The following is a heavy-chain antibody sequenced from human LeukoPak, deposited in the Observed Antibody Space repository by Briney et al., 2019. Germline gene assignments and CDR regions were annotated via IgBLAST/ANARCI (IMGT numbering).Heavy chain of an antibody. V-gene: IGHV1-18*01. Sequence: ASVKVSCKASGYTFTSYGISWVRQAPGQGLEWMGWISAYSGNTNYAQKLQGRVTMTTDTSTSTAYMELRSLRSDDTAVYYCARDQGYYDSSGYYGDAFDIWGQGTMVTVSS. J-gene: IGHJ3*02. D-gene: IGHD3-22*01. CDR3: ARDQGYYDSSGYYGDAFDI. CDR1: GYTFTSYG. CDR2: ISAYSGNT.